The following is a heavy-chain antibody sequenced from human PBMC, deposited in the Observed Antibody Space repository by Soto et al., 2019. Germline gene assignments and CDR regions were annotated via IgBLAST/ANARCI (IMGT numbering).Heavy chain of an antibody. J-gene: IGHJ6*02. V-gene: IGHV4-59*08. CDR3: LTQGFGPLHGLVDV. D-gene: IGHD3-10*01. CDR1: GDSFNSMINHY. CDR2: ISYSGST. Sequence: SETLDLTCAFSGDSFNSMINHYCSWIRQPPGKGLEWIGYISYSGSTSYNPSLKSRLIISVDTSQNQVSLKLASVTAADTAVYYCLTQGFGPLHGLVDVWGQGTTVTVSS.